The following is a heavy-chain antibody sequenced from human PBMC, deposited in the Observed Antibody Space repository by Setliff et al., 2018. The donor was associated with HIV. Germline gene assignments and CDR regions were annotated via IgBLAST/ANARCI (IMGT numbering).Heavy chain of an antibody. J-gene: IGHJ4*02. D-gene: IGHD3-9*01. CDR1: GFTFRSYA. V-gene: IGHV3-30*04. CDR3: AREDVMTGHSFDY. CDR2: LLYDGSDD. Sequence: GESLKISCAASGFTFRSYAMHWVRQAPGKGLEWVAKLLYDGSDDFYSDSVKGRFTISRDNSNNTLFLQMNSLRPEDTAVYYCAREDVMTGHSFDYWGQGTLVTVSS.